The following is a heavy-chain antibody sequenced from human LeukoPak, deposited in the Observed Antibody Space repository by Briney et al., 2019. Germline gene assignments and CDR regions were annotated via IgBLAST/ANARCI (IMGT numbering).Heavy chain of an antibody. V-gene: IGHV3-30*02. J-gene: IGHJ6*03. CDR2: IRYDGSNK. D-gene: IGHD2-15*01. CDR3: AKEYRDIVVVVAGYYYMDV. Sequence: GGSLRLSCAASGFTFSSYGMHWVRQAPGKGLEWVAFIRYDGSNKYYADSVKGRFTISRDNSKNTLYLQMSSLRAEDTAVYYCAKEYRDIVVVVAGYYYMDVWGKGTTVTISS. CDR1: GFTFSSYG.